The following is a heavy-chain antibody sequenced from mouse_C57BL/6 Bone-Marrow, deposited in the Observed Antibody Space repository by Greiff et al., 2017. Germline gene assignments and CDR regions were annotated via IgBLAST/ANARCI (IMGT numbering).Heavy chain of an antibody. CDR3: AKFADYAMDY. CDR2: IWSGGST. J-gene: IGHJ4*01. V-gene: IGHV2-4*01. Sequence: VQLQQSGPGLVQPSQSLSITCTVSGFSLTRYGVHWVRQPPGKGLEWLGVIWSGGSTDYNAAFIARLSISKDNSKRQVFFKMNSLQADDTAIYYCAKFADYAMDYWGQGTSVTVSS. CDR1: GFSLTRYG.